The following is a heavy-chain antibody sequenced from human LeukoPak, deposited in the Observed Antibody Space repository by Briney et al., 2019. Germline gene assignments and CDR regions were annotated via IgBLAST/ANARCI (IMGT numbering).Heavy chain of an antibody. CDR2: IYSTGSI. CDR1: GGSINSYY. CDR3: ARLKGTAMVDY. Sequence: SETLSLTCSVSGGSINSYYWTWIRQPPGKGLEWIGHIYSTGSIVYNPSLKSRVTISIDGSKNQFSLKLSSVTAADTAVYSCARLKGTAMVDYWGQGTLVTVSS. D-gene: IGHD5-18*01. V-gene: IGHV4-59*13. J-gene: IGHJ4*02.